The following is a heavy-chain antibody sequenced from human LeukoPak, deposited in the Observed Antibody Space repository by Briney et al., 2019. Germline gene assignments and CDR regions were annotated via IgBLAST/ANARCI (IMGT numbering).Heavy chain of an antibody. Sequence: GSLRLSCAASGFTFSSYAMSWVRQPPGKGLEWIGEINHSGSTNYNPSLKSRVTISVDTSKNQFSLKLSSVTAADTAVYYCAGGPGLYDSSGYYYRNWGQGTLVTVSS. CDR1: GFTFSSYA. D-gene: IGHD3-22*01. CDR2: INHSGST. CDR3: AGGPGLYDSSGYYYRN. V-gene: IGHV4-34*01. J-gene: IGHJ4*02.